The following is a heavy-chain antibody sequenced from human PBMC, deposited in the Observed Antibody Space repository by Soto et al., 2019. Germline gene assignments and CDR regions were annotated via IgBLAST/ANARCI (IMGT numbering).Heavy chain of an antibody. J-gene: IGHJ6*04. CDR2: INEDSTYI. Sequence: GGSLRLSCTASGFAFNTYSMNWVRQAPGKGLEWVSSINEDSTYIYYSDSLRGRITISRDNAKDSLFLQMNSLRPDDTAVYYCVRDLGRYFRSGYMDLWGDGATVTVSS. CDR1: GFAFNTYS. D-gene: IGHD3-9*01. V-gene: IGHV3-21*01. CDR3: VRDLGRYFRSGYMDL.